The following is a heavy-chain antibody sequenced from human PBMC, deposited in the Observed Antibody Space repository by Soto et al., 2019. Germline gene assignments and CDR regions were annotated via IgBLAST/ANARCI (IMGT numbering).Heavy chain of an antibody. D-gene: IGHD3-16*01. CDR3: ERDPKHPRDVWGSHSYWYFDL. J-gene: IGHJ2*01. V-gene: IGHV4-38-2*02. Sequence: QVQLQESGPGLVKPSETLSLTCAVSGYSISSGYYWGWIRQPPGKGLEWIGSIYHSGSTYYNPSLKSRVTISVDTSKNQFSLKLSSVTAADTAVYYCERDPKHPRDVWGSHSYWYFDLWGRGTLVTVSS. CDR2: IYHSGST. CDR1: GYSISSGYY.